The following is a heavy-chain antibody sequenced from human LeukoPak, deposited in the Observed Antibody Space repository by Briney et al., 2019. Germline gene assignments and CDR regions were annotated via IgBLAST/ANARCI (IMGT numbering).Heavy chain of an antibody. CDR3: AGTQYQLLSGFDY. J-gene: IGHJ4*02. CDR1: GGSISSSSYY. Sequence: PSETLSLTCTVSGGSISSSSYYWGWIRQPPGKGLEWIGSIYYSGSTYYNPSLKSRVTISVDTSKNQFSLKLSSVTAADTAVYYCAGTQYQLLSGFDYWGQGTLVTVSS. D-gene: IGHD2-2*01. CDR2: IYYSGST. V-gene: IGHV4-39*01.